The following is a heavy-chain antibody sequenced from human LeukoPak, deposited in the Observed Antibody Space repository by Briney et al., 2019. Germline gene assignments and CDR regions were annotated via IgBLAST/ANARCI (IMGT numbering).Heavy chain of an antibody. V-gene: IGHV7-4-1*02. CDR3: ARNYDVLTGYPYYMDV. D-gene: IGHD3-9*01. CDR2: INTNTGNP. CDR1: GYTFTSYA. J-gene: IGHJ6*03. Sequence: ASVKVSCKASGYTFTSYAMNWVRQAPGQGLEWMGWINTNTGNPTYAQGFTGRFVFSLDTSVSTAYLQISSLKAEDTDVYYCARNYDVLTGYPYYMDVWGKGTTVTVSS.